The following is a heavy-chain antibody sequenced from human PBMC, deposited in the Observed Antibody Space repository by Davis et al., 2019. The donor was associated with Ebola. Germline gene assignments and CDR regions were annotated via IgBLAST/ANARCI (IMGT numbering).Heavy chain of an antibody. CDR1: GFTFSSYG. CDR2: ISSSGSTI. V-gene: IGHV3-48*02. D-gene: IGHD4-17*01. J-gene: IGHJ4*02. CDR3: ARGRTVTNYVDY. Sequence: GESLKISCAASGFTFSSYGMSWVRQAPGKGLEWVSSISSSGSTINYADSVKGRFTVSRDNAKNSLYLQMNSLRDEDTAVFYCARGRTVTNYVDYWGPGILVTVSS.